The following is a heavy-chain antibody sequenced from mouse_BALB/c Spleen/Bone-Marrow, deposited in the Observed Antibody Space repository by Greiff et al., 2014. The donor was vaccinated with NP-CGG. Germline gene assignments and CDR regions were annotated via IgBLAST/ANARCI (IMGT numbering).Heavy chain of an antibody. V-gene: IGHV1-18*01. J-gene: IGHJ3*01. CDR1: GYTFTEYT. D-gene: IGHD2-10*02. Sequence: EVMLVESGPELVKPGASVKISCKTSGYTFTEYTIHWVKQSHGKSLEWVGGINPKTGCTINNQKFKGKATLTVDKSSRTAYMELRSLTSDDSAVFYFTRAEYGGFAYWGQGTLVTVSA. CDR2: INPKTGCT. CDR3: TRAEYGGFAY.